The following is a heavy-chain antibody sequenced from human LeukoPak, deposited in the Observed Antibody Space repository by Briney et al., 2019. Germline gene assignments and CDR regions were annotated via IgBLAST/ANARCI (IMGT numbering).Heavy chain of an antibody. D-gene: IGHD5-12*01. J-gene: IGHJ4*02. CDR1: GGSFSGYY. Sequence: PSETLSLTCAVYGGSFSGYYWSWIRQPPGKGLEWIGEINHSGSTNYNPSLKSRVTISVDTSKNQFSLKLSSVTAADTAVYYCARGYSGYDSPWGQGTLVTVSS. V-gene: IGHV4-34*01. CDR3: ARGYSGYDSP. CDR2: INHSGST.